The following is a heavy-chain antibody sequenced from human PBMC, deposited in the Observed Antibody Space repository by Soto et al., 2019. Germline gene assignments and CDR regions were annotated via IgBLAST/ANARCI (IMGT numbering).Heavy chain of an antibody. CDR1: RFTFSGYG. V-gene: IGHV3-30*18. CDR3: AKGGRAYCGGDCRYYFDY. CDR2: ISYDGSNK. J-gene: IGHJ4*02. D-gene: IGHD2-21*02. Sequence: QVQLVESGGGVVQPGRSLRLSCAASRFTFSGYGMHWVRQAPGKGLEWVAGISYDGSNKFYADSVKGRFTIYRDNSKYTLYLQMNSLRAEDTAVYYCAKGGRAYCGGDCRYYFDYWGQGTLVTVSS.